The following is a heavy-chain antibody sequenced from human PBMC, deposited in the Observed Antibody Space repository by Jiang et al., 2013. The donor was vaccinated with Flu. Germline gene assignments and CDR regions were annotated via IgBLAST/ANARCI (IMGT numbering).Heavy chain of an antibody. Sequence: VEAEETLSLTCTVSGGSISSSSYYWGWIRQPPGRGWSGLGVSIIWEHLLQPSLKSRVTISVDTSKNQFSLKLSSVTAADTAVYYCARGGAVAGTLNDFDYWGQGTLVTVSS. D-gene: IGHD6-19*01. V-gene: IGHV4-39*01. J-gene: IGHJ4*02. CDR2: SIIWEH. CDR1: GGSISSSSYY. CDR3: ARGGAVAGTLNDFDY.